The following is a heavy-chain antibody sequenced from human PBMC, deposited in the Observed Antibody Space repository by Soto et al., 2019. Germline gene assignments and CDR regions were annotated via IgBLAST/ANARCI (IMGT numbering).Heavy chain of an antibody. V-gene: IGHV4-39*01. CDR2: IYYDGST. CDR1: GGSINSNNYY. Sequence: SETLSLTCTVSGGSINSNNYYWAWIRQPPGKGLAWIASIYYDGSTYYNTSLKSRVTISRDTSKNQFSLRLSSVTAADTAVYYCGKVVVAATRHTDFDSWGQGTLVTVSS. J-gene: IGHJ4*02. D-gene: IGHD2-15*01. CDR3: GKVVVAATRHTDFDS.